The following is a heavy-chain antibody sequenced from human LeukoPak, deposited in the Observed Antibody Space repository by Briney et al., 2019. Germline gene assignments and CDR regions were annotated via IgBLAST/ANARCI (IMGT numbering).Heavy chain of an antibody. Sequence: SETLSLTCTVSGGSISSSSYYWGWIRQPPGKGLEWIGSIYYSGSTYYNPSLKSRVTISVDTSKNQFSLKLSSVTAADTAVYYCAGGLYCGGDCSYAFDYRGQGTLVTVSS. D-gene: IGHD2-21*02. V-gene: IGHV4-39*07. CDR1: GGSISSSSYY. CDR2: IYYSGST. J-gene: IGHJ4*02. CDR3: AGGLYCGGDCSYAFDY.